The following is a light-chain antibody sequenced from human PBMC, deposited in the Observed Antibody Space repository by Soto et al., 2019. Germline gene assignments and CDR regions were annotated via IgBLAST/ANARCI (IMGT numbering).Light chain of an antibody. J-gene: IGKJ5*01. V-gene: IGKV3-15*01. CDR1: QSVSSSY. CDR2: GAS. Sequence: EIVMTQSPATLSVSPGERATLSCRASQSVSSSYLAWYQQKPGQAPRLLIYGASTRATGIPARFSGSGSGTEFTLTISSLQSEDFAVYYCQQYNNWPPITVGQGTRLETK. CDR3: QQYNNWPPIT.